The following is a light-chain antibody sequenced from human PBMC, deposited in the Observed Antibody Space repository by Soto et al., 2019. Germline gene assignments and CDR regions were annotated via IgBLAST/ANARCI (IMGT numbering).Light chain of an antibody. J-gene: IGKJ1*01. CDR3: QQSYSPPWT. Sequence: DIQMTQSPSSLSASVGDRVTITCRASQSISSYLNWYQQKPGKAPKLLIYAASSLQSGVPSRFSGSGSGTDCPVHIISLQPEDFATLYCQQSYSPPWTLGQGTNVEIK. V-gene: IGKV1-39*01. CDR1: QSISSY. CDR2: AAS.